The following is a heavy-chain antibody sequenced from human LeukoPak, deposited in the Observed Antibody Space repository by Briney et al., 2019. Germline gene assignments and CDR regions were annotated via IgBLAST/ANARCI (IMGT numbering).Heavy chain of an antibody. Sequence: GGSLRLSCAASGFTFSSYEMNWVRQAPGKGLEWVSFISSDGSTIYSADSVKGRFTISRDNSKNTLYLLMNSLRVDDTAVYYCAKAVDLATISVDIWGQGTMVTVSS. V-gene: IGHV3-48*03. CDR2: ISSDGSTI. CDR3: AKAVDLATISVDI. J-gene: IGHJ3*02. CDR1: GFTFSSYE. D-gene: IGHD5-24*01.